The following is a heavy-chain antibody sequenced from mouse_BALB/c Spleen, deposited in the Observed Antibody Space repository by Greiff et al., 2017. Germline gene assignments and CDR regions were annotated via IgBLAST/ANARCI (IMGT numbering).Heavy chain of an antibody. Sequence: QVHVKQSGAELMKPGASVKISCKATGYTFSSYWIEWVKQRPGHGLEWIGEILPGSGSTNYNEKFKGKATFTADTSSNTAYMQLSSLTSEDSAVYYCAREGFITTATGYFDYWGQGTTLTVSS. CDR1: GYTFSSYW. D-gene: IGHD1-2*01. CDR3: AREGFITTATGYFDY. CDR2: ILPGSGST. V-gene: IGHV1-9*01. J-gene: IGHJ2*01.